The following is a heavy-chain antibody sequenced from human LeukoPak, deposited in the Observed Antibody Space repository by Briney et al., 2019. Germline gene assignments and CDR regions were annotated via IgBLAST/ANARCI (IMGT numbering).Heavy chain of an antibody. CDR1: GFTFDDYG. D-gene: IGHD3-10*01. CDR2: INWNGGST. V-gene: IGHV3-20*04. Sequence: PGGSLRLSCAASGFTFDDYGMSWVRQAPGKGLEWVSGINWNGGSTGYADSVKGRFTISRDNVKNSLYLQMNSLKGDDTAVYYCAKDSAFYYIDVWGKGTTVIISS. J-gene: IGHJ6*03. CDR3: AKDSAFYYIDV.